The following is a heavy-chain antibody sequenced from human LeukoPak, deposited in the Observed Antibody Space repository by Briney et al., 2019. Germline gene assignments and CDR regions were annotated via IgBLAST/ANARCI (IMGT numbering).Heavy chain of an antibody. CDR1: GGSISSYY. CDR3: ARSRVGHFDY. CDR2: IYYSGST. J-gene: IGHJ4*02. Sequence: PSETLSLTCTVSGGSISSYYWSWIRQPPGKGLEWIGYIYYSGSTNYNPSLKSRVTISVDTSKNQFSLRLSSVTAADTAVYYCARSRVGHFDYWGQGTLVTVSS. D-gene: IGHD1-26*01. V-gene: IGHV4-59*01.